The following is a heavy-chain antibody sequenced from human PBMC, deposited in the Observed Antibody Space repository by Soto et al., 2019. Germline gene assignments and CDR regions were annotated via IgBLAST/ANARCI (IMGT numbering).Heavy chain of an antibody. J-gene: IGHJ4*02. D-gene: IGHD2-21*01. CDR3: TRHILETISTRDY. CDR1: GFTFISYN. Sequence: EVQLVESGGGLVRTGGSLRLSCVASGFTFISYNMNWVRQAPGKGLEWVSSISSTGKYTEYAESVKGRFTVSRDNAKNSLYLQMNSLRVEDTAMYYCTRHILETISTRDYWGQGTLVAVSS. V-gene: IGHV3-21*02. CDR2: ISSTGKYT.